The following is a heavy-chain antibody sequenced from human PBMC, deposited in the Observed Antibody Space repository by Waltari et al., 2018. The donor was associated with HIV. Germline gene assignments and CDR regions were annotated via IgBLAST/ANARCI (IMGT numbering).Heavy chain of an antibody. V-gene: IGHV3-7*01. CDR1: GFTFSSSW. D-gene: IGHD6-13*01. Sequence: EVRLVESGGGLVQPGGSLRHSCAASGFTFSSSWMTWVRQAPGKGLEWVANIKEDGSEIHYVDSVKGRFTISRDNAKNSLYLQMNSLRAEDTAVYYCARRQQLTDWGQGTLVTVSS. CDR3: ARRQQLTD. CDR2: IKEDGSEI. J-gene: IGHJ4*02.